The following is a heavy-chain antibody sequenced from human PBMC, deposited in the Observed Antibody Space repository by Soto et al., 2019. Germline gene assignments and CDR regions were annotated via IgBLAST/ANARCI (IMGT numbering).Heavy chain of an antibody. J-gene: IGHJ6*03. Sequence: EVQLLESGGGLVQPGGSLRLSCAASGFTFSSYAMSWVRQAPGKGLEWVSAISGSGVSTYYADSVKGRFTISRDNSKNTLYLQMNSLRAEDTAVYYCAKNPNYDILTGKNYYYYMDVWGKGTTVTVSS. CDR1: GFTFSSYA. D-gene: IGHD3-9*01. V-gene: IGHV3-23*01. CDR3: AKNPNYDILTGKNYYYYMDV. CDR2: ISGSGVST.